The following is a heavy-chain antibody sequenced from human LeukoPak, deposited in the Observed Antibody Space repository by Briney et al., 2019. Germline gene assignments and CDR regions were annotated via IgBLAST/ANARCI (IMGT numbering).Heavy chain of an antibody. J-gene: IGHJ4*02. V-gene: IGHV3-30*03. CDR3: ARKEGWYVFDY. Sequence: PGGSLRLSCAASGFTFSTYGMHWVRQAPGKGLEWVAVISYDGGNKYYADSVKGRFTISRDNSKNTLYLQMNSLRAEDTAVYYCARKEGWYVFDYWGQGTLVTVSS. CDR1: GFTFSTYG. D-gene: IGHD6-19*01. CDR2: ISYDGGNK.